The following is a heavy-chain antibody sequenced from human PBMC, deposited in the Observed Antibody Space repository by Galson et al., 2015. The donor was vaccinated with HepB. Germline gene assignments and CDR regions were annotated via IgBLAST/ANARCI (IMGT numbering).Heavy chain of an antibody. D-gene: IGHD6-19*01. V-gene: IGHV3-21*01. CDR1: GFTFSSYS. Sequence: SLRLSCAASGFTFSSYSMNWVRQAPGKGLEWVSSISSSSSYIYYADSVKGRFTISRDNAKNSLYLQMNSLRAEDTAVYYCARRTHWEQLIAVAERAAFDIWGQGTMVTVSS. CDR3: ARRTHWEQLIAVAERAAFDI. J-gene: IGHJ3*02. CDR2: ISSSSSYI.